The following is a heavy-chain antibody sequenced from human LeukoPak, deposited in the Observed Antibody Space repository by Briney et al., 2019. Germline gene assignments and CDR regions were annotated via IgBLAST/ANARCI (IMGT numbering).Heavy chain of an antibody. Sequence: SQTLSLTCGISGDSVSSNSAAWNWIRQSPSRGLEWLGRTYYRSKWFINYAPSVKSRIIINPGTPKNQVSLQLNSVTPEDTAVYYCIRSDCSSGRCPGFDNWGQGTLVTVSS. V-gene: IGHV6-1*01. CDR1: GDSVSSNSAA. J-gene: IGHJ4*02. CDR2: TYYRSKWFI. CDR3: IRSDCSSGRCPGFDN. D-gene: IGHD6-19*01.